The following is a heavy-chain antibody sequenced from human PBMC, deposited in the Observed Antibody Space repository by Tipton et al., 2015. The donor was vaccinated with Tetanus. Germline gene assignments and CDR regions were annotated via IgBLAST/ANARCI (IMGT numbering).Heavy chain of an antibody. Sequence: GLVKPSETLSLTCTVSRGPISSYYWSWIRQAPGKGLEWIGEINHSGSTNRNPSLKSRVTLSVDTSKNQFSLKLNSVTVADTAVYFCARADYNLSRKGPFDSWGQGTLVLVSS. CDR3: ARADYNLSRKGPFDS. D-gene: IGHD3-10*01. CDR2: INHSGST. J-gene: IGHJ4*02. CDR1: RGPISSYY. V-gene: IGHV4-34*01.